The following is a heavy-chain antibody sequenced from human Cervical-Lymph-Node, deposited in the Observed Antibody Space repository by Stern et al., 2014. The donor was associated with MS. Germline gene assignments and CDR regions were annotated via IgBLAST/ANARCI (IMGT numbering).Heavy chain of an antibody. CDR1: GFTFSSYD. V-gene: IGHV3-13*01. J-gene: IGHJ6*02. Sequence: EVQLVESGGGLVQPGGSLRLSCAASGFTFSSYDMHWVRQATGTGLEWVSAIGTAGDTYYPGSVKGRFTISRENAKNSLYLQMNSLRAGDTAVYYCARGPVDGSYYYYYYGMDVWGQGTTVTVSS. D-gene: IGHD6-19*01. CDR2: IGTAGDT. CDR3: ARGPVDGSYYYYYYGMDV.